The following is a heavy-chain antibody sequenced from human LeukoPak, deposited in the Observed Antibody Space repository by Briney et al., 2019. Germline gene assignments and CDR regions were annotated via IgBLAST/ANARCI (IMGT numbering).Heavy chain of an antibody. V-gene: IGHV4-59*12. CDR3: ARENDDYTFT. CDR1: GGSISSYY. Sequence: SETLSLTCTVSGGSISSYYWSWIRQPPGKGLEWIGYVYYTGSTNYNPSLQSRVAMSVDTSKNQFSLKLTSMTAADTAIFYCARENDDYTFTWGQGILVTVSS. J-gene: IGHJ4*02. D-gene: IGHD4-17*01. CDR2: VYYTGST.